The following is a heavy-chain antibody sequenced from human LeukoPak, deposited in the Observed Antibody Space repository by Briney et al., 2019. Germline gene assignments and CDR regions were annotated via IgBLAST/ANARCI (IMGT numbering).Heavy chain of an antibody. CDR2: IKQVGSEK. CDR1: GFTFSSYW. D-gene: IGHD3-3*01. V-gene: IGHV3-7*01. Sequence: GGSPRLSCAASGFTFSSYWMSWVRQAPGKGLEWVANIKQVGSEKYYVDSVKGRFTISRDNAKNSLYLQMNSLRAEDTAVYYCARTYYDFWSGYYPCFDYWGQGTLVTVSS. J-gene: IGHJ4*02. CDR3: ARTYYDFWSGYYPCFDY.